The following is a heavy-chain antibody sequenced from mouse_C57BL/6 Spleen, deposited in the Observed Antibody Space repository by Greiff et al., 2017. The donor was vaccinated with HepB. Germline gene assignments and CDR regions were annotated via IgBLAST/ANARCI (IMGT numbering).Heavy chain of an antibody. CDR3: ASLYYDYGN. CDR2: ISYDGSN. Sequence: EVKLVESGPGLVKPSQSLSLTCSVTGYSITSGYYWNWIRQFPGNKLEWMGYISYDGSNNYNPSLKNRISITRDTSKNQFFLKLNSVTTEDTATYYCASLYYDYGNWGQGTTLTVSS. D-gene: IGHD2-4*01. CDR1: GYSITSGYY. J-gene: IGHJ2*01. V-gene: IGHV3-6*01.